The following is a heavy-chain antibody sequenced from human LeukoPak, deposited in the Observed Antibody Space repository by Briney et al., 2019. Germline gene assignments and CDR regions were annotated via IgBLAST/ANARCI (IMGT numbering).Heavy chain of an antibody. D-gene: IGHD2-2*02. CDR2: INPKNGGT. CDR1: GHTFTGYY. Sequence: ASVKVSCKASGHTFTGYYIHWVRQAPGQGLEWMRWINPKNGGTKYGQKFQGRVTMTRDTSISTVYMELSRLRFDDTAVYYCGRDRCGRGSCYTGWFDPWGQRTLVTVSS. CDR3: GRDRCGRGSCYTGWFDP. J-gene: IGHJ5*02. V-gene: IGHV1-2*02.